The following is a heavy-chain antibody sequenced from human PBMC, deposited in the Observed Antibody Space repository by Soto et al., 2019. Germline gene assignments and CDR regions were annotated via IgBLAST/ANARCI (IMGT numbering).Heavy chain of an antibody. CDR2: IYYSGST. J-gene: IGHJ4*02. Sequence: PSETLSLTCTVSGGSISSGGYYWSWIRQHPGKGLEWIGYIYYSGSTYYNPPLKSRVTISVDTSKNQFSLKLSFVTAADTAVYYCAREGTVTPYYFDYWGQGTLVTVSS. V-gene: IGHV4-31*03. CDR1: GGSISSGGYY. CDR3: AREGTVTPYYFDY. D-gene: IGHD4-17*01.